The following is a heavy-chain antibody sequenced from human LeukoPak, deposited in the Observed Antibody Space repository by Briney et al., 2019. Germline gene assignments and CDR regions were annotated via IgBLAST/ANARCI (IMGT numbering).Heavy chain of an antibody. CDR2: IYHSGST. V-gene: IGHV4-38-2*02. Sequence: PSETLSLTCTVSGYSISSGYYWGWIRQPPGKGLEWIGSIYHSGSTNYNPSLKSRVTISVDTSKNQFSLKLSSVTAADTAVYYCARGPWRGVYSSGWYGVYFDYWGQGTLVTVSS. D-gene: IGHD6-19*01. CDR3: ARGPWRGVYSSGWYGVYFDY. J-gene: IGHJ4*02. CDR1: GYSISSGYY.